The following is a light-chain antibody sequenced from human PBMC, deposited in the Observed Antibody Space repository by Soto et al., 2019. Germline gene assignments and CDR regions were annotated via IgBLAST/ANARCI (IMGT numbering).Light chain of an antibody. CDR3: SSYTSSTTVV. V-gene: IGLV2-14*01. J-gene: IGLJ2*01. CDR2: EVT. CDR1: SNDIGGYNY. Sequence: QSVLTQPASVSGSPGQSITISCSGNSNDIGGYNYVSWYQHHPGKAPKLMIFEVTNRPSGVSNRFSGSKSGNTASLTISGLQTEDEADYYCSSYTSSTTVVFGGRTKLTVL.